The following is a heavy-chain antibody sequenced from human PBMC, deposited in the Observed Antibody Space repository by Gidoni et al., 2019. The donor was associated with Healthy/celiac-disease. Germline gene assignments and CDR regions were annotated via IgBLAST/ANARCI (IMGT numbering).Heavy chain of an antibody. V-gene: IGHV1-69*01. CDR2: IIPIFGTA. D-gene: IGHD2-15*01. CDR3: ARGTYCSGGSCYSAGYYYGMDV. CDR1: GGTFSSYA. Sequence: QVQLVQSGAEVKKPGSSVKVSCKASGGTFSSYAISWVRQAPGQGLAWMGGIIPIFGTANYAQKFQGRVTITADESTSTAYMELSSLRSEDTAVYYCARGTYCSGGSCYSAGYYYGMDVWGQGTTVTVSS. J-gene: IGHJ6*02.